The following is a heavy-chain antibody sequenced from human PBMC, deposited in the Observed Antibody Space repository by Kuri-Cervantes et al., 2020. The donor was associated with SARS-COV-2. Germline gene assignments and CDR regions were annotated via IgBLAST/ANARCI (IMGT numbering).Heavy chain of an antibody. J-gene: IGHJ5*02. CDR1: GHTFSSYA. CDR3: ARERRALYDFWSGRLFDP. Sequence: SVKVSCKAAGHTFSSYAISWVRQAPGQGLEWMGGIIPIFGTANYAQKFQGRVTITADESTSTAYMELSSLRSEDTAVYYCARERRALYDFWSGRLFDPWGQGTLVTVSS. D-gene: IGHD3-3*01. V-gene: IGHV1-69*13. CDR2: IIPIFGTA.